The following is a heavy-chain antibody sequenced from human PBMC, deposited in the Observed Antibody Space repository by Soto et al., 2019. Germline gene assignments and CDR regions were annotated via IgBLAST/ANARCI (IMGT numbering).Heavy chain of an antibody. D-gene: IGHD3-3*01. CDR2: IYYSGST. V-gene: IGHV4-59*01. Sequence: SETLSLTCTVSGGSISSYYWSWIRQPPGKGLEWIGYIYYSGSTNYNPSLKSRVTISVDTSKNQFSLKLSSVTAADTAVYYCARGNRERITIFNDYYYYYYMDVWGKGTTVTVSS. J-gene: IGHJ6*03. CDR1: GGSISSYY. CDR3: ARGNRERITIFNDYYYYYYMDV.